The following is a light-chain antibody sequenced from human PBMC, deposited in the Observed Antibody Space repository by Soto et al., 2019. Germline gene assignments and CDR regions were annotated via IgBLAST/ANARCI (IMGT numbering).Light chain of an antibody. CDR1: HSVDSN. Sequence: EIVMTQSPGTLSVSTGQGATLSCRASHSVDSNLAWYQQRPGHAPRLLIFGASTRPTGIPDRFSGSGSGTEFTLTISSLQSEDFAVYYCQQYDKWPLTFGGGTKMEIK. CDR3: QQYDKWPLT. J-gene: IGKJ4*01. V-gene: IGKV3D-15*01. CDR2: GAS.